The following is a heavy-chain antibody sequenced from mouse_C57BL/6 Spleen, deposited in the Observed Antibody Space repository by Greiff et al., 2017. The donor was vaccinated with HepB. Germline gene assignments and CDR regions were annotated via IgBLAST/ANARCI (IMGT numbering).Heavy chain of an antibody. D-gene: IGHD2-10*01. Sequence: VQLKESGPELVKPGASVKMSCKASGYTFTDYNMHWVKQSHGKSLEWIGYINPNNGGTSYNQKFKGKATLTVNKSSSTAYMELRSLTSEDSAVYYCARSALPERGFDYWGQGTTLTVSS. V-gene: IGHV1-22*01. CDR1: GYTFTDYN. J-gene: IGHJ2*01. CDR3: ARSALPERGFDY. CDR2: INPNNGGT.